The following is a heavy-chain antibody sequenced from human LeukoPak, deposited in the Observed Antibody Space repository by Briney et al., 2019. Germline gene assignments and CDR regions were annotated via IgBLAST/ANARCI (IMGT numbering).Heavy chain of an antibody. Sequence: SETLSLTCTVSGGSISSYYWSWIRQPPGKGLEWIGYIYYSGSTNYNPSLKSRVTISVDTSKNQFSLKLSSVTAADTAVYYCARHLGGLPSGWPPASYYYYGMDVWGQGTTVTVSS. V-gene: IGHV4-59*08. CDR3: ARHLGGLPSGWPPASYYYYGMDV. CDR1: GGSISSYY. J-gene: IGHJ6*02. D-gene: IGHD6-19*01. CDR2: IYYSGST.